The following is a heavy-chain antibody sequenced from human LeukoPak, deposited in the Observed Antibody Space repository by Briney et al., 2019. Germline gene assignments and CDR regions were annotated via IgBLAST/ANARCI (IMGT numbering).Heavy chain of an antibody. Sequence: PSQTLSLTCTVSGGSISSGDYYWSWIRQPPGKGLEWIGYIYYSGSTYYNPSLKSRVTISVDTSKNQFSLKLSSVTAADTAVYYCARDRIFQSVDYLWFDPWGQGTLVTVSS. V-gene: IGHV4-30-4*08. J-gene: IGHJ5*02. CDR2: IYYSGST. CDR3: ARDRIFQSVDYLWFDP. CDR1: GGSISSGDYY. D-gene: IGHD2/OR15-2a*01.